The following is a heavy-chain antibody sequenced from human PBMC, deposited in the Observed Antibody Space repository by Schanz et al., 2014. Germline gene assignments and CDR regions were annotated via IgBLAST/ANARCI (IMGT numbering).Heavy chain of an antibody. Sequence: EVQLVESGGGLVQPGGSLRLSCAASGFIFSNFAMEWVRQAPGKGLEWVSAISGSGAGTYYADSVKGRFTFSRDNARNSLYLQIDSLRADDTALYYCAKKSLGRGSDDNPLLDVWGQGTTVIVSS. CDR3: AKKSLGRGSDDNPLLDV. CDR1: GFIFSNFA. J-gene: IGHJ6*02. CDR2: ISGSGAGT. D-gene: IGHD3-10*01. V-gene: IGHV3-23*04.